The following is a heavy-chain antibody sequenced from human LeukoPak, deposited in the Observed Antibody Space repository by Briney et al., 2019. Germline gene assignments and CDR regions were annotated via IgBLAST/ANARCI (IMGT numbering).Heavy chain of an antibody. CDR2: ITSSSSAI. CDR3: ARVRGSYHFDY. V-gene: IGHV3-48*01. CDR1: GFTFSGYS. D-gene: IGHD1-26*01. J-gene: IGHJ4*02. Sequence: PGGSLRLSCAASGFTFSGYSMNWVRRAPGKGLESVSYITSSSSAIYCADSVKGRFTISRDNSRNSLYLQMNSLRAEDTAVYYCARVRGSYHFDYWGQGTLVTVSS.